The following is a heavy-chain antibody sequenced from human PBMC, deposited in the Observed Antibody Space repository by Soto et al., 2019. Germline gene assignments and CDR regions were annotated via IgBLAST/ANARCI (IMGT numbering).Heavy chain of an antibody. CDR3: ARDQRNLNWFDP. V-gene: IGHV3-21*01. CDR1: GFTFSDYS. J-gene: IGHJ5*02. CDR2: ITSSSYYI. D-gene: IGHD1-1*01. Sequence: GGSLSLSCAASGFTFSDYSMNWVRQAPGKGLEWVSSITSSSYYIYYAASVKGRFTISRDNAKNSLYLQMSSLRAEDTAVYYCARDQRNLNWFDPWGQGTLVTVSS.